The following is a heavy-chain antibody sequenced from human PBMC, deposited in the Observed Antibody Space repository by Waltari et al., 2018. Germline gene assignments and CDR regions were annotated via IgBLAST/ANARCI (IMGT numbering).Heavy chain of an antibody. D-gene: IGHD3-10*01. V-gene: IGHV1-2*02. CDR1: GYTFTGYY. Sequence: QVQLVQSGAEVKKPGASVKVSCKASGYTFTGYYMHWVRQAPGQGFEWMGWINPNSGGTNYAKKFQGRVTMTRDTSISTAYMELSRLRSDDTAVYYCASHFGSYYYGMDVWGQGTTVTVSS. CDR2: INPNSGGT. J-gene: IGHJ6*02. CDR3: ASHFGSYYYGMDV.